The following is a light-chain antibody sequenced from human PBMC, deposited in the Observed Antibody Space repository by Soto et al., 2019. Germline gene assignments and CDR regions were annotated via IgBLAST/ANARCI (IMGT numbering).Light chain of an antibody. CDR1: SSDVGSYNF. J-gene: IGLJ1*01. CDR3: NSYTSSSTAYV. Sequence: QYALTQPASVSGSPGQSITISCTGTSSDVGSYNFVSWYQQHPGKAPKLMIYEVSNRPSGVSDRFSGSKSGNTASLTISGLQAEDEADYYCNSYTSSSTAYVFGTGTKVTVL. V-gene: IGLV2-14*01. CDR2: EVS.